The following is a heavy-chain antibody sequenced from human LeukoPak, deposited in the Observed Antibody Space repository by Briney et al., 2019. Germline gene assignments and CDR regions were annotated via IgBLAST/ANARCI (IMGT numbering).Heavy chain of an antibody. J-gene: IGHJ6*02. Sequence: GGSLRLPCAASGFTFSSYAMHWVRQAPGKGLEWVAVISYDGSNKYYADSVKGRFTISRDNSKNTLYLRMNSLRAEDTAVYYCARDRIYCSSTSCYGEAYYYYYGMDVWGQGTTVTVSS. CDR2: ISYDGSNK. V-gene: IGHV3-30-3*01. D-gene: IGHD2-2*01. CDR3: ARDRIYCSSTSCYGEAYYYYYGMDV. CDR1: GFTFSSYA.